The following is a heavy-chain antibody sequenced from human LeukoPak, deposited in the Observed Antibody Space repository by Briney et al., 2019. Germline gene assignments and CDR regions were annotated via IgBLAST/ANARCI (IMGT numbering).Heavy chain of an antibody. CDR1: GFTFDDYA. CDR2: ISWNSGSI. Sequence: GGSLRLSCAASGFTFDDYAMHWVRQAPGKGLEWVSGISWNSGSIGYADSAKGRFTISRDNSKNTLYLQMNSLRAEDTAVYYCAKAGSSWPYYFDYWGQRTLVTVSS. V-gene: IGHV3-9*01. CDR3: AKAGSSWPYYFDY. J-gene: IGHJ4*02. D-gene: IGHD6-13*01.